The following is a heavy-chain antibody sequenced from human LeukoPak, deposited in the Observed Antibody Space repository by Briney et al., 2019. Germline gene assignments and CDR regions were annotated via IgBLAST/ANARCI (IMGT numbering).Heavy chain of an antibody. D-gene: IGHD6-19*01. J-gene: IGHJ4*02. Sequence: SETLSLTCTVSGGSISSYYWSWIRQPPGKGLEWIGCIYTSGSTNYNPSLKSRVTISVDTSKNQFSLKLSSVTAADTAVYYCARVGIAVAGNGFDYWGQGTLVTVSS. CDR2: IYTSGST. V-gene: IGHV4-4*08. CDR1: GGSISSYY. CDR3: ARVGIAVAGNGFDY.